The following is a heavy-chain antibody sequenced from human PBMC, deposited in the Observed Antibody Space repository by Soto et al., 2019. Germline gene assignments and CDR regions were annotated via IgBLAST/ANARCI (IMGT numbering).Heavy chain of an antibody. Sequence: QVQLVQSGAEVKKPGASVKVSCKASGYTFTSYDINWVRQATGQGLEWMGWMNPNSGNTGYAQKFQGRVTMTRNTSISTAYMELSSLRSEDTAVYYCARAGKSRSSGWYQDYYYGMDVWGQGTTVTVSS. D-gene: IGHD6-19*01. V-gene: IGHV1-8*01. J-gene: IGHJ6*02. CDR2: MNPNSGNT. CDR3: ARAGKSRSSGWYQDYYYGMDV. CDR1: GYTFTSYD.